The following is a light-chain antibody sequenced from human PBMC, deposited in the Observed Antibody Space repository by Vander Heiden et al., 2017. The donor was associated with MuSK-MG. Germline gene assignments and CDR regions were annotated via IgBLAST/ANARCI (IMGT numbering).Light chain of an antibody. V-gene: IGLV2-23*02. CDR2: EVT. J-gene: IGLJ2*01. CDR3: CSYAGSSTVI. Sequence: QSALTQPASVSGSPGQSITISCTGASDDVGSYHLVSWYQQHPGNAPKLMIYEVTKRPSGVSNRFSGSKSGNTASLTISGLQAEDEADYYCCSYAGSSTVIFGGGTKLTVL. CDR1: SDDVGSYHL.